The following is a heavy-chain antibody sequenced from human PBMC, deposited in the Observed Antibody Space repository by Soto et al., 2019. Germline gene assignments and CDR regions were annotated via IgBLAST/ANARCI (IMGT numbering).Heavy chain of an antibody. Sequence: PSETLSLTCAVYGGSFSGYYWSWIRPPPGKGLEWIGEINHSGSTNYNPSLKSRVTISVDTSKNQFSLKLSSVTAADTAVYYCASSGYSSGWYYFDYWGQGTLVTVSS. V-gene: IGHV4-34*01. J-gene: IGHJ4*02. CDR2: INHSGST. D-gene: IGHD6-19*01. CDR1: GGSFSGYY. CDR3: ASSGYSSGWYYFDY.